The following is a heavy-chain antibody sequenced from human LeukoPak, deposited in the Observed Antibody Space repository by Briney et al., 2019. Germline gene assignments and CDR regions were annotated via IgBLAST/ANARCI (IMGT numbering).Heavy chain of an antibody. CDR2: ICSGGST. CDR3: ARAPFTYDSSGDSFDI. V-gene: IGHV3-66*01. J-gene: IGHJ3*02. D-gene: IGHD3-22*01. CDR1: GFTVSSNY. Sequence: GGSLRLSCAASGFTVSSNYMSWVRQAPGKGLEWVSVICSGGSTYYADSVKGRFTVSRDNSKNTLYLQMNSLRAEDTAVYYCARAPFTYDSSGDSFDIWGQGTMVTVSS.